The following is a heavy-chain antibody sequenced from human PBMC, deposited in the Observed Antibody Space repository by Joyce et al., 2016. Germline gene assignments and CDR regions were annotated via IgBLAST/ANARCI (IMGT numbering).Heavy chain of an antibody. CDR3: ARAAVAGIFDP. D-gene: IGHD6-19*01. Sequence: QVQLVQSGAEMKKPGSSVKVSCKASGGTFRSYTVSWVRQAPGQGLEWMGRSIPSIDKANYAQRFQGRVTITADKSTTTVYMDLSSLTSGDTAVYYCARAAVAGIFDPWGQGTLVTVSS. J-gene: IGHJ5*02. CDR1: GGTFRSYT. V-gene: IGHV1-69*02. CDR2: SIPSIDKA.